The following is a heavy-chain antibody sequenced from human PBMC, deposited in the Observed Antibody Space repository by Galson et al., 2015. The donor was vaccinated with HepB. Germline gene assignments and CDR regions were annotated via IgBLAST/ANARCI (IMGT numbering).Heavy chain of an antibody. D-gene: IGHD6-19*01. Sequence: SLRLSCAASGFTFSSYSMNWVRQAPGKGLEWVSYISSSSSTIYYADSVKGRFTISRDNAKNSLYLQMNSLRDEDTAVYYCARALGFSSGWLLDYWGQGTLVTASS. J-gene: IGHJ4*02. CDR1: GFTFSSYS. V-gene: IGHV3-48*02. CDR2: ISSSSSTI. CDR3: ARALGFSSGWLLDY.